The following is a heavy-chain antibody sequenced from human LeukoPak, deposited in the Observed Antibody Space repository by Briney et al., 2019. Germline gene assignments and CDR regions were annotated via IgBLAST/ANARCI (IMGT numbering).Heavy chain of an antibody. CDR2: NHGGGSST. D-gene: IGHD1-20*01. Sequence: PGGSLRLSCAAPGFTFSSYAMSSVRQAPGKGLEWVSSNHGGGSSTFYAGSVKGRFTISRDNPNNTLYLQMNNLRADDTAVYFCVKETRLTGAGDCWGQGILVTVSS. V-gene: IGHV3-23*01. J-gene: IGHJ4*02. CDR3: VKETRLTGAGDC. CDR1: GFTFSSYA.